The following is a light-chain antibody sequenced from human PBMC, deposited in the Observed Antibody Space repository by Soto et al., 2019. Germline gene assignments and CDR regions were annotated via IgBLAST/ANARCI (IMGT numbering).Light chain of an antibody. CDR1: NSDIGGYNY. J-gene: IGLJ3*02. V-gene: IGLV2-8*01. CDR2: EVN. Sequence: QSALTQPPSASGSPGQSVTISCAGSNSDIGGYNYVSWYQQHPGKAPKLIIYEVNKRPSGVPDRFSGSKSGNTASLTVSGLQSEDEASYHCSVFSVDNGWVFGGGTKLTVL. CDR3: SVFSVDNGWV.